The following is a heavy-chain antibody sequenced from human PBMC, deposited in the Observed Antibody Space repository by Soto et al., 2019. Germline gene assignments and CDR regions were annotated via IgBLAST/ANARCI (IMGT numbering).Heavy chain of an antibody. J-gene: IGHJ4*02. CDR2: IDEDGSEY. D-gene: IGHD1-1*01. CDR1: GFTFSSYW. V-gene: IGHV3-7*01. CDR3: ARTGDGHHDFLDY. Sequence: EVHLEESGGGLVHPGGSLRLSCAASGFTFSSYWMNWVRQAPGKGLEWVANIDEDGSEYNDAESVRGRFTISRDNAKNKLYLQMNSLRAADTAVYYCARTGDGHHDFLDYWGQGILVSVSS.